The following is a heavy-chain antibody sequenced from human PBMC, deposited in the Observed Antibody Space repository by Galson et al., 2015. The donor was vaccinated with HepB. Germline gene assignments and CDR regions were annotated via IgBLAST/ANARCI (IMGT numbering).Heavy chain of an antibody. Sequence: SLRLSCAASGLTFNSYWMSWVRQAPGKGLEWVANIRADGSEKYYVESVKGRFTISRDNTKNSLYLQMNSLRAEDTAVYYCWTYYFDTDGRYSSGMGYWGQGTLVTVSS. CDR1: GLTFNSYW. CDR2: IRADGSEK. V-gene: IGHV3-7*01. CDR3: WTYYFDTDGRYSSGMGY. J-gene: IGHJ4*02. D-gene: IGHD3-22*01.